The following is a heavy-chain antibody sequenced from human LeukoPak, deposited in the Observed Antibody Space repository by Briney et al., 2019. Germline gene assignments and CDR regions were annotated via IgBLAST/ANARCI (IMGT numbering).Heavy chain of an antibody. Sequence: SETLSLTCTVSSGPITSGAHYWSRIRQHPGKGLEWIGYIHYSGNTYYKSSLKSRVSLSIDTSKNQFSLQLSSVTAADTAVYYCARDTSGYGDFEYWGQGTLVTVSS. J-gene: IGHJ4*02. CDR3: ARDTSGYGDFEY. CDR1: SGPITSGAHY. D-gene: IGHD5-12*01. CDR2: IHYSGNT. V-gene: IGHV4-31*03.